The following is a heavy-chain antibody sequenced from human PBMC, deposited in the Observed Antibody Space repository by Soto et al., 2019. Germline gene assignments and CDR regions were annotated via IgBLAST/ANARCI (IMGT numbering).Heavy chain of an antibody. V-gene: IGHV6-1*01. CDR3: ARGPSPLAY. J-gene: IGHJ4*02. CDR1: GDSVSSNSAA. CDR2: TYYRSKWYS. Sequence: QLQQSGPGLPKPSQTLSLTCAISGDSVSSNSAAWNWIRQSPSRGLEWLGRTYYRSKWYSYYAASVRGRITINADTSKNQFSLHLNSVTPQDTAVYYCARGPSPLAYWGRGTVVTVSS. D-gene: IGHD6-6*01.